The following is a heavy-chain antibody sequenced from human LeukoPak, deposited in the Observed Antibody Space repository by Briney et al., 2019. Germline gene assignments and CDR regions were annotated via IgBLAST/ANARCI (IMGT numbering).Heavy chain of an antibody. CDR3: ARGLMYYYDSSGYEYYFDY. D-gene: IGHD3-22*01. CDR1: GYSFTSYW. CDR2: IYPGDSDT. Sequence: GESLKISCKGSGYSFTSYWMGWVRQMPGKGLEWMGIIYPGDSDTRYSPSFQGQVTISADKSISTAYLQWSSLKASDTAMYYCARGLMYYYDSSGYEYYFDYWGQGTLVTVSS. J-gene: IGHJ4*02. V-gene: IGHV5-51*01.